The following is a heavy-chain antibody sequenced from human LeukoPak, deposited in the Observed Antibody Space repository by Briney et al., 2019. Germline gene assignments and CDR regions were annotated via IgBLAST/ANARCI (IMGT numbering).Heavy chain of an antibody. D-gene: IGHD6-13*01. CDR1: GFTVSSNY. J-gene: IGHJ4*02. V-gene: IGHV3-53*01. CDR3: AREGASSSFGY. CDR2: LYSGGNT. Sequence: QPGGSLRLSCVVSGFTVSSNYMSWVRQAPGKGLEWVSVLYSGGNTYHADSVKGRFTISRDNSKNTLYLQMNSLRAEDTAVYYCAREGASSSFGYWGQGTLVTVYS.